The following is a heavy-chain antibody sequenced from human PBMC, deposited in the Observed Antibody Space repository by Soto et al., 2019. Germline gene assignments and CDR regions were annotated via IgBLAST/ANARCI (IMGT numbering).Heavy chain of an antibody. D-gene: IGHD1-26*01. CDR3: ARVVGRGGHPLFDY. CDR2: IYYSGST. V-gene: IGHV4-59*01. Sequence: QVQLQESGPGLVKPSETLSLTCTVSGGSISSYYWSWIRQPPGKGLEWIGYIYYSGSTNYNPSLKSRATISVDTSKNQFSLKLSSVTAADTAVYYCARVVGRGGHPLFDYWGQGTLVTVSS. CDR1: GGSISSYY. J-gene: IGHJ4*02.